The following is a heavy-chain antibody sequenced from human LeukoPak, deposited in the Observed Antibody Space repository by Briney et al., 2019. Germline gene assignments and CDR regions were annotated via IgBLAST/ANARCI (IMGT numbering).Heavy chain of an antibody. J-gene: IGHJ4*02. V-gene: IGHV3-66*01. CDR3: ARGGPAAGRFDY. Sequence: GGSLRLSCAASGFTFSTYWMTWVRQAPGKGLEWVSVIYSGGSTYYADSVKGRFTISRDNSKNTLYLQMNSLRAEDTAVYYCARGGPAAGRFDYWGQGTLVTVSS. D-gene: IGHD6-13*01. CDR2: IYSGGST. CDR1: GFTFSTYW.